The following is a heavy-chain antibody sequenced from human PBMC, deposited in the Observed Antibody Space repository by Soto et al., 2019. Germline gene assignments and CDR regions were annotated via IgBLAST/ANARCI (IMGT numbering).Heavy chain of an antibody. Sequence: QVQLQESGPGLVKPSETLSLTCTVSGGSISSYYWSWIRQPPGKGLEWIGFIFYSGSTSYNPSLQSRVTISIDTSGYQFSLKLNSVTAADTAVYYCASMIGDPVLSFDSWGQGTLVAVSS. CDR2: IFYSGST. J-gene: IGHJ5*01. D-gene: IGHD3-10*02. CDR3: ASMIGDPVLSFDS. V-gene: IGHV4-59*01. CDR1: GGSISSYY.